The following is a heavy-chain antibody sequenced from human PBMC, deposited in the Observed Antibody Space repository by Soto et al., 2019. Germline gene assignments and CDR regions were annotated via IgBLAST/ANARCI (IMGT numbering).Heavy chain of an antibody. Sequence: GGSLRLSCTISGFTFGNYGMNWVRQAPGKGLEWVSGITGSGGTTYYADSVKGRFTISRDNSKKTLFLQMKSLRVEDTAIYYCARGIRGPPVHFGGLLSPVGYFDFWGQGSLVTVSS. V-gene: IGHV3-23*01. CDR3: ARGIRGPPVHFGGLLSPVGYFDF. D-gene: IGHD3-10*01. CDR2: ITGSGGTT. CDR1: GFTFGNYG. J-gene: IGHJ4*02.